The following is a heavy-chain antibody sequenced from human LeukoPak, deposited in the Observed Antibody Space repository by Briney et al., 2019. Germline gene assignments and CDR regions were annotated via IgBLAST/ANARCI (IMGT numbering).Heavy chain of an antibody. Sequence: GGSLRLSCAASGFTFSSYAMSWVRQAPGKGLEWVSAISGSGGSTYYADSVKGRFTISRDNSKNTLYLQMNSLRAEDTAVYYCARLSVAVTPATRYNWFDPWGQGTLSPSPQ. CDR2: ISGSGGST. CDR1: GFTFSSYA. CDR3: ARLSVAVTPATRYNWFDP. V-gene: IGHV3-23*01. J-gene: IGHJ5*02. D-gene: IGHD4-23*01.